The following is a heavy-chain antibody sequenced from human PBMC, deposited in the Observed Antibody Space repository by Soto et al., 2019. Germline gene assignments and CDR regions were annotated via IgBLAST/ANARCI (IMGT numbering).Heavy chain of an antibody. CDR3: ARSTYYYGSGSYYKVDY. Sequence: GGSLRLSCAASGFTFSSYSMNWVRQAPGKGLEWVSSISSSSSYIYYADSVKGRFTISRDNAKNSLYLQMNSLRAEDTAVYYCARSTYYYGSGSYYKVDYWGQGTLVTVSS. CDR1: GFTFSSYS. D-gene: IGHD3-10*01. V-gene: IGHV3-21*01. J-gene: IGHJ4*02. CDR2: ISSSSSYI.